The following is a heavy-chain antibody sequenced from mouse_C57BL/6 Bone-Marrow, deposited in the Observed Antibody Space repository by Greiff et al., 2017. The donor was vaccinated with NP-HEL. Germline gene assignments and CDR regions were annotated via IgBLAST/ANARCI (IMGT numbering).Heavy chain of an antibody. CDR2: ISGGGGNT. CDR3: ARHGPDYYGSSYCY. D-gene: IGHD1-1*01. Sequence: EVMLVESGGGLVKPGGSLKLSCAASGFTFSSYTMSWVRQTPEKRLEWVATISGGGGNTYYPDSVKGRFTIYRDNAKNTLYLQMSSLRSEDTALYYCARHGPDYYGSSYCYWGQGTTLTVSS. J-gene: IGHJ2*01. V-gene: IGHV5-9*01. CDR1: GFTFSSYT.